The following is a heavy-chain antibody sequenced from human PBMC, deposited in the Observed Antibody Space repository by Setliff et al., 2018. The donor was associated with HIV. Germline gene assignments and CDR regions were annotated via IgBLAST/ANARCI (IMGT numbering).Heavy chain of an antibody. CDR1: GGSIRSSRYY. J-gene: IGHJ4*02. V-gene: IGHV4-39*07. Sequence: KTSETLSLTCTVSGGSIRSSRYYWGWIRQPPGKGLEWIGSIYYSGNTYFNPSLKSRLTMSVDTSKNQFSLKLSSVTAADTAVYYCATDGPPGGGATRNWGQGTLVTVSS. CDR3: ATDGPPGGGATRN. D-gene: IGHD1-26*01. CDR2: IYYSGNT.